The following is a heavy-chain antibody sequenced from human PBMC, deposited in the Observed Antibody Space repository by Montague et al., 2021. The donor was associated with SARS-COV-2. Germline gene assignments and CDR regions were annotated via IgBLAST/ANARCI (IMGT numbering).Heavy chain of an antibody. D-gene: IGHD5-12*01. V-gene: IGHV3-30*04. Sequence: SLSLSFSASGFPFSSYAMHWARQAPGKGPEWVAVISYDGSNKYYADSVKGRFTISRDNSKNTLYLQMNSLRAEDTAVYYCARDSVLIVATIGTLGFDYWGQGTLVTVSS. CDR2: ISYDGSNK. CDR1: GFPFSSYA. CDR3: ARDSVLIVATIGTLGFDY. J-gene: IGHJ4*02.